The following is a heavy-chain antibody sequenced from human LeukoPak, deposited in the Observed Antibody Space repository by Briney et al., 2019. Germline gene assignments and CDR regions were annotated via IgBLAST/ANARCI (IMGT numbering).Heavy chain of an antibody. V-gene: IGHV3-53*05. CDR3: AKDRGYDILTGYSYYFDY. CDR1: GFTVSSNY. D-gene: IGHD3-9*01. J-gene: IGHJ4*02. CDR2: IYSGGST. Sequence: GGSLRLSCAASGFTVSSNYMSWVRQAPGKGLEWVSVIYSGGSTYYADSVKGRFTISRDNSKNTLYLQMNSLRAEDTAVYYCAKDRGYDILTGYSYYFDYWGQGTLVTVSS.